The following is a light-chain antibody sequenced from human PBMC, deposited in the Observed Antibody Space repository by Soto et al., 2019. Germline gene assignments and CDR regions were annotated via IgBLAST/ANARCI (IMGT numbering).Light chain of an antibody. CDR2: AAS. CDR1: QSISSY. V-gene: IGKV1-39*01. CDR3: QQRYSPTRT. J-gene: IGKJ5*01. Sequence: DIEMTQSPSSQSASVGDRVTITCRASQSISSYLNWYQQKPGKAPKLLIYAASSLQSGVPSRFSGSGSGTDFTLTISSLKNEDYATYYGQQRYSPTRTFGQGTRLDIK.